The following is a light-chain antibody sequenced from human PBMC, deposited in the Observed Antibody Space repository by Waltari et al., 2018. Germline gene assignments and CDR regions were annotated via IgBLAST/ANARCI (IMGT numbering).Light chain of an antibody. CDR2: EVS. J-gene: IGLJ2*01. V-gene: IGLV2-8*01. Sequence: QSALTQPPSPSGSPGQSATISCPGTSSDVGGYNYVPWYQQHPGKAPNLMIYEVSKRPSGVPDRFSGSKSGNTASLTVSGLQAEDEADYYCSSYAGSNNLRVFGGGTKLTVL. CDR1: SSDVGGYNY. CDR3: SSYAGSNNLRV.